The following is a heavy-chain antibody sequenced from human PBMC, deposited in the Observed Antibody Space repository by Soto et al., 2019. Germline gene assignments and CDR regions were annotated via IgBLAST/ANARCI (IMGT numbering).Heavy chain of an antibody. V-gene: IGHV5-51*01. CDR2: IYPGDSDT. CDR1: GYSFTCYW. CDR3: ATIYGDPIDY. J-gene: IGHJ4*02. Sequence: GQALKISCKGSGYSFTCYWIGSVRQMPGKGLEWMGIIYPGDSDTRYSPSFQGQVTISADKSISTAYLQWSSLKASDTAMYYCATIYGDPIDYWGQGTLVNVSS. D-gene: IGHD4-17*01.